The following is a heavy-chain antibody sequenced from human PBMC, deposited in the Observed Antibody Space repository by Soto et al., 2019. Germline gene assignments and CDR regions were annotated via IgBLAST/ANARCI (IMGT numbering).Heavy chain of an antibody. Sequence: PGESLKIPCKGSGYSFTSYWISWVRQMPGKGLEWMGRIDPSDSYTNYSPSFQGHVTISADKSISTAYLQWSSLKASDTAMYYCARHSLPRYCSGGSCYPHDYWGQGTLVTVSS. D-gene: IGHD2-15*01. CDR1: GYSFTSYW. V-gene: IGHV5-10-1*01. CDR2: IDPSDSYT. J-gene: IGHJ4*02. CDR3: ARHSLPRYCSGGSCYPHDY.